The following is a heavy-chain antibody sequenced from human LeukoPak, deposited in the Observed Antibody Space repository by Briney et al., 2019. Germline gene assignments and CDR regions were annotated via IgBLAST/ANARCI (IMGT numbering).Heavy chain of an antibody. V-gene: IGHV1-2*02. D-gene: IGHD1-1*01. CDR1: GYTFTGYY. CDR2: INPNSGGT. Sequence: GASVKVSCKASGYTFTGYYMHWVRQAPGQGLEWMGWINPNSGGTNYAQKFQGRVTMTRDTSISTAYMELSRLRSDDTAVYYCARDYPRLDRPEEKKFDPWGQGTLVTVSS. J-gene: IGHJ5*02. CDR3: ARDYPRLDRPEEKKFDP.